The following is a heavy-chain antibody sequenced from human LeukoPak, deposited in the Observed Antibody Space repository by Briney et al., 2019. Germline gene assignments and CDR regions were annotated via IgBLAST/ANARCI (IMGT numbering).Heavy chain of an antibody. V-gene: IGHV1-2*02. D-gene: IGHD3-22*01. CDR3: ARAASSYYDSSGYLYDAFDI. CDR1: GYTFTGYY. Sequence: ASVKVSCKASGYTFTGYYMHWVRQAPGQGLEWMGWINPNSGGTNYAQKFQGRVTMTRDTSISTAYMELSRLRSDDTAVYYCARAASSYYDSSGYLYDAFDIWGQGTMVNVSS. CDR2: INPNSGGT. J-gene: IGHJ3*02.